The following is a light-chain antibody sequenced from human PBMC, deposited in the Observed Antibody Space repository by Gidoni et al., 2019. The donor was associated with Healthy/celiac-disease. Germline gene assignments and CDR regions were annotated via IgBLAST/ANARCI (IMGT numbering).Light chain of an antibody. CDR1: IGAGYD. Sequence: QSVLPQPPSVSGAPGQRVTISNIGAGYDVHWYQQLPGTAPKLLIYGNSNRPSGVPDRFSGSKSGTSASLAITGLQAEDEADYYCQSYDSSLSGSVVFGGGTKLTVL. V-gene: IGLV1-40*01. J-gene: IGLJ2*01. CDR2: GNS. CDR3: QSYDSSLSGSVV.